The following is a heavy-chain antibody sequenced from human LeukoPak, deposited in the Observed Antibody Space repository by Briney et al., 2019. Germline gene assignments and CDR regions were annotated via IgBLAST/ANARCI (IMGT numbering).Heavy chain of an antibody. V-gene: IGHV4-39*01. CDR2: IYYSGST. CDR1: GGSISSSSYY. CDR3: ARHADVFDFDY. Sequence: SETLSLTCTVSGGSISSSSYYWGWIRQPPGKGLEWIGSIYYSGSTYYNPSLKSRVTISVDTSKNQFSLKLSSVTAADTAVYYCARHADVFDFDYWGQGTLVTVSS. J-gene: IGHJ4*02.